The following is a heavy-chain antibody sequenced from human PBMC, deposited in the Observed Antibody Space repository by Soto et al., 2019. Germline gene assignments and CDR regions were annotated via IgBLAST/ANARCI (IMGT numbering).Heavy chain of an antibody. Sequence: SETLTLTCPVSGSSISTSDYYWGWIRQPPGEGLEWIGHIFYSGGTYYNPSLKSRVTISVDTSKNQFSLKLNSINAADAAVYFCARRGGGDYLFDSWGQGRLVTVSS. CDR2: IFYSGGT. J-gene: IGHJ4*02. V-gene: IGHV4-39*01. CDR3: ARRGGGDYLFDS. D-gene: IGHD4-17*01. CDR1: GSSISTSDYY.